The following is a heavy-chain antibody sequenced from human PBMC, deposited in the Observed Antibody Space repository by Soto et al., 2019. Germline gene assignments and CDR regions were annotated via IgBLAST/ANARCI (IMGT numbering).Heavy chain of an antibody. J-gene: IGHJ4*02. CDR1: GGSISSGGYY. Sequence: QVQLQESGPGLVKPSQTLSLTCTVSGGSISSGGYYWSWIRQHPGKGLEWIGYIYYSGSTDYNPSLQSRVTISVDTSKNQSSLKLSSVTAADTAVYYCARQGSTGYSSSWYGAFDYWGQGTLVTVSS. CDR3: ARQGSTGYSSSWYGAFDY. CDR2: IYYSGST. V-gene: IGHV4-31*03. D-gene: IGHD6-13*01.